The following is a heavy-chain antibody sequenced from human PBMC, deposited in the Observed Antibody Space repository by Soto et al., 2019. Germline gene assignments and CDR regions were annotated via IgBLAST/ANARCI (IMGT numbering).Heavy chain of an antibody. CDR3: ARSYDILTGSNWFDP. CDR2: IWYDGSNK. V-gene: IGHV3-33*01. J-gene: IGHJ5*02. Sequence: QVQLVESGGGVVQPGRSLRLSCAASGFTFSSYGMHWVRQAPGKGLEWVAVIWYDGSNKYYADSVKGRFTISRDNSKNTLYLQMNSLRAEDTAVYYCARSYDILTGSNWFDPWGQGTLVTVSS. CDR1: GFTFSSYG. D-gene: IGHD3-9*01.